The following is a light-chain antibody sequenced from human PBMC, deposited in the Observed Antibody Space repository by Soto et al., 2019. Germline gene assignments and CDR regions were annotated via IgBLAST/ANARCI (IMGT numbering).Light chain of an antibody. CDR3: QHYDNWPPWT. V-gene: IGKV3-15*01. J-gene: IGKJ1*01. CDR1: QSISSN. Sequence: EVVMTQSPATLSVSPGERATLSCRASQSISSNLAWYQQKPGQAPRLLIYGASTRASGISARFSGSGSGTDFTLPNSSLQSEDFAVYYGQHYDNWPPWTCGQGIKVEIK. CDR2: GAS.